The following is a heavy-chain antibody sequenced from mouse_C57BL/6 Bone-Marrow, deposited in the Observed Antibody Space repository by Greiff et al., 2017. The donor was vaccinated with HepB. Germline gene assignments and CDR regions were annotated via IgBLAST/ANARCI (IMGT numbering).Heavy chain of an antibody. V-gene: IGHV1-64*01. J-gene: IGHJ2*01. CDR2: IHPNSGST. D-gene: IGHD2-3*01. CDR3: ACDGVYFDD. Sequence: QVQLQQPGAELVNPGASVKLSCKASGYTFTSYWMHWVKQRPGQGLEWIGMIHPNSGSTNYNEKLKSKATLTVDKSSSTAYMQLSSLTSEDSAVYYCACDGVYFDDWGKGTTLTVSS. CDR1: GYTFTSYW.